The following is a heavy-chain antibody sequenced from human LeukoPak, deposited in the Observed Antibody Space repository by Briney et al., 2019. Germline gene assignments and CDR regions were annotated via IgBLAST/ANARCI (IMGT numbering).Heavy chain of an antibody. Sequence: GGSLRLSCEASGFTYSSYTMDWVRQAPGKGLEWVSSISTTSTYINYADSVKGRFTISRDNAKNSLYLQMNSLRAEDTAVYYCAKQERNYTLRYFDLWGRGTLVTVS. CDR1: GFTYSSYT. CDR2: ISTTSTYI. D-gene: IGHD3-3*01. V-gene: IGHV3-21*01. CDR3: AKQERNYTLRYFDL. J-gene: IGHJ2*01.